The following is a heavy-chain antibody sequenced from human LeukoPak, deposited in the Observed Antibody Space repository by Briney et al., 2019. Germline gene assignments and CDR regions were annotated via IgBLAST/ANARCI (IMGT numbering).Heavy chain of an antibody. Sequence: GGSLRLSCAASGFTFSSYEMNWLRQAPGKGLEWVSYISSSGSTIYYADSVKGRFTISRGNAKNSLYLQMNSLRAEDTAVYYCARDIYYGSGNFDYWGQGTLVTVSS. CDR1: GFTFSSYE. J-gene: IGHJ4*02. V-gene: IGHV3-48*03. CDR3: ARDIYYGSGNFDY. CDR2: ISSSGSTI. D-gene: IGHD3-10*01.